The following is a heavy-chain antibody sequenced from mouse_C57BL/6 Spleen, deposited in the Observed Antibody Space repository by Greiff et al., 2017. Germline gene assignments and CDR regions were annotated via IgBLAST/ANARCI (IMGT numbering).Heavy chain of an antibody. Sequence: VQLQQSGPELVKPGASVKISCKASGYTFTDYYMNWVKQSHGKSLEWIGDINPNNGGTSYNQKFKGKATLTVDKSSSTAYMELRSLTSEDSAVYYCARMDYDVYFDYWGQGTTLTVSS. CDR3: ARMDYDVYFDY. V-gene: IGHV1-26*01. CDR2: INPNNGGT. J-gene: IGHJ2*01. CDR1: GYTFTDYY. D-gene: IGHD2-4*01.